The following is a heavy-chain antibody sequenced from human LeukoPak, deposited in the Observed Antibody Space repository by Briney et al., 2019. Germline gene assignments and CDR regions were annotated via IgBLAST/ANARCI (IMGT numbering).Heavy chain of an antibody. D-gene: IGHD3-3*01. J-gene: IGHJ4*02. CDR1: GGSISSYY. Sequence: PSETLSLPCTVPGGSISSYYWSWIRQPPGKGLEWIGYIYYSGSTNYNPSLKSRVTISVDTSKNQFSLKLSSVTAADTAVYYCAREEEWLFDYWGQGTLVTVSS. V-gene: IGHV4-59*01. CDR3: AREEEWLFDY. CDR2: IYYSGST.